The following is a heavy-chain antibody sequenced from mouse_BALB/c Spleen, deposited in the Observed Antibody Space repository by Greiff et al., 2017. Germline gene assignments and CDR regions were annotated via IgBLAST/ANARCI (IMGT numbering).Heavy chain of an antibody. CDR3: ARESTTVDYYAMDY. V-gene: IGHV5-4*02. J-gene: IGHJ4*01. Sequence: EVQLQQSGGGLVKPGGSLKLSCAASGFTFSDYYMYWVRQTPEKRLEWVATISDGGSYTYYPDSVKGRFTISRDNAKNNLYLQMSSLKSEDTAMYYCARESTTVDYYAMDYWGQGTSVTVSS. CDR1: GFTFSDYY. CDR2: ISDGGSYT. D-gene: IGHD1-1*01.